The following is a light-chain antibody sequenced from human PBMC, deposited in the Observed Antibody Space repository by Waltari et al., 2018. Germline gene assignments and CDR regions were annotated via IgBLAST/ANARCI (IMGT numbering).Light chain of an antibody. V-gene: IGKV4-1*01. J-gene: IGKJ2*01. CDR3: QQYYRPFSFT. Sequence: VGTQSPASLPGSRRLGTTSNCTSIQRGLYSFDNRHYLALYHHKPGQPPKLLIYWSFTRESGMPARFIGSGSGTDFAHTISSLQAEDVAVYYCQQYYRPFSFTFGQATKVEIK. CDR2: WSF. CDR1: QRGLYSFDNRHY.